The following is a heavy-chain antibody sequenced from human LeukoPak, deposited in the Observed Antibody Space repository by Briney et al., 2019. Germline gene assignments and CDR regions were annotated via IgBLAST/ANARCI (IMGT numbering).Heavy chain of an antibody. CDR2: IYYTGT. CDR3: ARGLTMLRGVPRRFYYMDV. D-gene: IGHD3-10*01. Sequence: SETLSLTCTVSGGSVSDYYWSWIRQSPGKGLEWIGYIYYTGTSYNPSLKSRVTISADTSKNQFSLKLKSLIAADTAVYYCARGLTMLRGVPRRFYYMDVWGKGTAVTVSS. CDR1: GGSVSDYY. V-gene: IGHV4-59*02. J-gene: IGHJ6*03.